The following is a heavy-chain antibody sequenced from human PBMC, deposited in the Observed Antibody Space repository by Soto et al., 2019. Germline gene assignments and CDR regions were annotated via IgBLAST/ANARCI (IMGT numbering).Heavy chain of an antibody. D-gene: IGHD6-6*01. CDR2: ISGSGGST. Sequence: GGSLRLSCAASGFTFSSYAMSWVRQAPGKWLEWVSAISGSGGSTYYADSVKGRFTISRDNSKNTLYLQMNSLRAEDTAVYYCAKVRGSSSSPYYYYGMDVWGQGXTVTVYS. J-gene: IGHJ6*02. CDR3: AKVRGSSSSPYYYYGMDV. CDR1: GFTFSSYA. V-gene: IGHV3-23*01.